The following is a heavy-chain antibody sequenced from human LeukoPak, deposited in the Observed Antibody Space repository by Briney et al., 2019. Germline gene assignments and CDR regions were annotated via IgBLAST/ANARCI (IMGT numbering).Heavy chain of an antibody. V-gene: IGHV4-34*01. D-gene: IGHD6-13*01. CDR1: GGSFSGYY. J-gene: IGHJ4*02. CDR2: INHSGST. CDR3: ARGGWYSSPTY. Sequence: SETLSLTYAVYGGSFSGYYWSWIRQPPGKGPEWIGEINHSGSTNYNPSLKSRVTISVDTSKNQFSLKLSSVTAADTAVYYCARGGWYSSPTYWGQGTLVTVSS.